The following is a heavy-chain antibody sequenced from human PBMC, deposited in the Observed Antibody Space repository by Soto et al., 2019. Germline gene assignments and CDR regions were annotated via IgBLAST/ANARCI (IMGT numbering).Heavy chain of an antibody. J-gene: IGHJ4*02. CDR2: ISGSGGST. Sequence: EVQLLESGGGLVQPGGSLRLSCTASGFTFSSYAMSWVRQAPGKGLEWVSAISGSGGSTYYADSVKGRFTISRDNSKNTLYLQMNSLRAEDTAVYYCAKDPQQLVEVRHDYWGQGTLVTVSS. CDR3: AKDPQQLVEVRHDY. CDR1: GFTFSSYA. V-gene: IGHV3-23*01. D-gene: IGHD6-13*01.